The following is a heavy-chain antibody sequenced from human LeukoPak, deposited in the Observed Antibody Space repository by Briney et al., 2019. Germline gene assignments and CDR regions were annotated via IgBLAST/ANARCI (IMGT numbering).Heavy chain of an antibody. D-gene: IGHD6-6*01. J-gene: IGHJ4*02. V-gene: IGHV4-38-2*02. Sequence: KPSETLSLTCTVSGYSISSGYYWGWIRQPPGKGLEWIGSIYHSGSTYYNPSLKSRVTISVDTSKNQFSLKLSSVTAADTAVYYCARQSGSSSFPNDYWGQGTLVTVSS. CDR3: ARQSGSSSFPNDY. CDR2: IYHSGST. CDR1: GYSISSGYY.